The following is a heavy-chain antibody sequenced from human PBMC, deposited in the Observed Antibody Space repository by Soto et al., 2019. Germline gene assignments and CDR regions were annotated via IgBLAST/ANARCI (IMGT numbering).Heavy chain of an antibody. Sequence: SVKVSCKASGGTFSSYAISWVRQAPGQGLEWMGGIIPIFGTANYAQKFQGRVTITADESTSTAYMELSSLRSEDTAVYYCARPLWTSGFGEVFDCWGQGTLVTVSS. V-gene: IGHV1-69*13. D-gene: IGHD3-16*01. CDR1: GGTFSSYA. J-gene: IGHJ4*02. CDR2: IIPIFGTA. CDR3: ARPLWTSGFGEVFDC.